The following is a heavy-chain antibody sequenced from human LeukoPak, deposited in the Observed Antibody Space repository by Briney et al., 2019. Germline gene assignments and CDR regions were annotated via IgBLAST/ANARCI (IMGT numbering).Heavy chain of an antibody. D-gene: IGHD3-22*01. J-gene: IGHJ4*02. CDR2: ISGSDGST. Sequence: GGSLRLSCVASGFTFSSYAMTWVRQAPGKGLEWVSGISGSDGSTYYADSVKGRFTISRDNSKNTLYLQMNSLRAEDTAVYYCARSEARRYYYDSSGYQGVDYWGQGTLVTVSS. CDR3: ARSEARRYYYDSSGYQGVDY. CDR1: GFTFSSYA. V-gene: IGHV3-23*01.